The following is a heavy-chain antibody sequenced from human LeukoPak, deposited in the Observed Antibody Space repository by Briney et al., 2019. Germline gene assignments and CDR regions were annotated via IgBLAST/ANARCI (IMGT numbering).Heavy chain of an antibody. J-gene: IGHJ6*03. V-gene: IGHV4-39*07. CDR2: IYYSGST. CDR1: GGSISSSSYY. D-gene: IGHD5-18*01. Sequence: SETLSLTCTVSGGSISSSSYYWGWIRQPPGKGLEWIGSIYYSGSTYYNPSLKSRVTISVDTSKNQFSLKLSSVTAADTAVYYCTREKEGYNFGLDYYYYYMDVWGKGTTVTVSS. CDR3: TREKEGYNFGLDYYYYYMDV.